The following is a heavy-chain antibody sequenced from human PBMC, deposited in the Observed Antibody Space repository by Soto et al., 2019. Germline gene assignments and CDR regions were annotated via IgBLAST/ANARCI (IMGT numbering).Heavy chain of an antibody. Sequence: QVTLKESGPVLVKPTETLTLTCTVSGFSLTNVRMGVRWIRHPPGKALAWLAHIFSNDEKSYSTSLESRLTISKDTSKSQVVLTMTNMDPVDTATYYCARTTITSFLFDSWGQGTLVTVAS. J-gene: IGHJ4*02. CDR1: GFSLTNVRMG. CDR3: ARTTITSFLFDS. D-gene: IGHD5-12*01. CDR2: IFSNDEK. V-gene: IGHV2-26*01.